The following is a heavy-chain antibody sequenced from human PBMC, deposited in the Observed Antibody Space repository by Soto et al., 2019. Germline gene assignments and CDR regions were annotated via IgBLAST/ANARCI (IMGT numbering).Heavy chain of an antibody. J-gene: IGHJ4*02. Sequence: GGSLRLSCATSGLTFSNYAMSWVRQAPGGGLEWVSSMSGSSSTTYYADSVRGRFTISRDRSKNTLYLQMSSLRAEDTALYYCAKNRERELPRVIDFWGQGTLVTVSS. CDR3: AKNRERELPRVIDF. V-gene: IGHV3-23*01. CDR2: MSGSSSTT. CDR1: GLTFSNYA. D-gene: IGHD1-7*01.